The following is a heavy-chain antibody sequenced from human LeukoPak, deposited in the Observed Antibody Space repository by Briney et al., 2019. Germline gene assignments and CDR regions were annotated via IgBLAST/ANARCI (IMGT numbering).Heavy chain of an antibody. CDR1: GYTLTELS. D-gene: IGHD1-7*01. Sequence: ASVKVSFKFSGYTLTELSMYWVRQPPGKGLEWMGGSNPEDGETIYAQKFQGRVTMTEDTSTDTAYMELSSLRSEDTAMYYCVTDGLELWGRWGQGTLVTVSS. CDR2: SNPEDGET. J-gene: IGHJ4*02. V-gene: IGHV1-24*01. CDR3: VTDGLELWGR.